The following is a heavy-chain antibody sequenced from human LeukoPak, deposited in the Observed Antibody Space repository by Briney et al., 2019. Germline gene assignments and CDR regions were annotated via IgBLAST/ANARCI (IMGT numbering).Heavy chain of an antibody. CDR1: GGSFSGYY. Sequence: SETLSLTCAVYGGSFSGYYWSWVRQPPGKGLEWIGEINHSGSTNYNPSLKSRVTISVDTSKNQFSLKLSSVTAADTAVYYCARNGRGGYWGQGTLVTVSS. CDR3: ARNGRGGY. D-gene: IGHD1-14*01. V-gene: IGHV4-34*01. CDR2: INHSGST. J-gene: IGHJ4*02.